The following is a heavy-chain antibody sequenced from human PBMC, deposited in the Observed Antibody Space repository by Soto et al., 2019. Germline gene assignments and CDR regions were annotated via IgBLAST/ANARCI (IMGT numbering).Heavy chain of an antibody. CDR3: ARDAPPDDY. V-gene: IGHV3-48*01. J-gene: IGHJ4*02. CDR1: GFTFSSYS. Sequence: EVQLVESGGGLVQPGGSLRLSCAASGFTFSSYSMNWVRQAPGKGLEWVSYISSSSSTIYYADSVKGRFTISRDNAKNSLYLPMNSLRADDTAVYYCARDAPPDDYWGQGTRVTVSS. CDR2: ISSSSSTI.